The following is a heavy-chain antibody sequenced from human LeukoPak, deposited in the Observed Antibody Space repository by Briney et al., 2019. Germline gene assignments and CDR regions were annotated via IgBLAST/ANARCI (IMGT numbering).Heavy chain of an antibody. D-gene: IGHD4-11*01. J-gene: IGHJ4*02. Sequence: GGSLRLSCAASGFTFSSYSMNWVRQAPGKGLEWVSDISSSSSSTYYADSVEGRFTISRDDAKNSLYLQMNSLRAEDTAVYYCARDLFPSTTAYFDYWGQGTLVTVSS. CDR3: ARDLFPSTTAYFDY. CDR1: GFTFSSYS. CDR2: ISSSSSST. V-gene: IGHV3-21*05.